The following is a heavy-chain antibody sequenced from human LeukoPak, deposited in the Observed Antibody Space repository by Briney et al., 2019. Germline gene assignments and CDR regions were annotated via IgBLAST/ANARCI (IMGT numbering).Heavy chain of an antibody. Sequence: AGGSLRLSCAASGFTFSSYAMSWVRQAPGKGLEWVSSISYSTYVYYADSVKGRFTISRDNTKNSLYLQMNSLRVEDTAVYYCARLSGDGVWGQGTLVTVSS. CDR3: ARLSGDGV. D-gene: IGHD7-27*01. V-gene: IGHV3-21*01. CDR2: ISYSTYV. J-gene: IGHJ4*02. CDR1: GFTFSSYA.